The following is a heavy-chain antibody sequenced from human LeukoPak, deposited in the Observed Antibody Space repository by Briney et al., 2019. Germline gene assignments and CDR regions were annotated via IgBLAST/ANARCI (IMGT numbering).Heavy chain of an antibody. D-gene: IGHD4-17*01. V-gene: IGHV4-59*01. J-gene: IGHJ5*02. Sequence: PSETLSLTCTVSGGSISNSYWSWIRQPPGKGLEWIGYIYYSGSTNYNPSLRSRVTISVDTSKNQFSLKLSSVTAADTAVYYCARHLYGDSSWFDPWGQGTLVTVSS. CDR1: GGSISNSY. CDR2: IYYSGST. CDR3: ARHLYGDSSWFDP.